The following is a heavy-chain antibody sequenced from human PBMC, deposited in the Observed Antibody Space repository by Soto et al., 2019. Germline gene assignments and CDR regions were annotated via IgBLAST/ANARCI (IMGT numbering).Heavy chain of an antibody. Sequence: GASVKVSCKASGYTFSAFYMHWVRQAPGQGLEWMGWINPNSGGTNYAQKFQGWVTMTRDTSISTAYMELSRLRSDDTAVYYCAINYRIAAADYYFDYWGQGTLVTVSS. CDR1: GYTFSAFY. CDR2: INPNSGGT. CDR3: AINYRIAAADYYFDY. D-gene: IGHD6-13*01. V-gene: IGHV1-2*04. J-gene: IGHJ4*02.